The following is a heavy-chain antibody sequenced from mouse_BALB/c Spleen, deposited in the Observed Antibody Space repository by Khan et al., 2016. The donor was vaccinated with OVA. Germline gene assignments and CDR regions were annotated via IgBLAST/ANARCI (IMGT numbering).Heavy chain of an antibody. Sequence: DLVKPGASVKLSCKASGYTFTSYWINWIKQRPGQGLEWIGRIAPGSGSSYYNEMFKGTATLTVTTSSRTAYIQLSSLSSEDSAVYFCARENYYGSSRYAMDYWGQGTSGTVSS. CDR3: ARENYYGSSRYAMDY. CDR2: IAPGSGSS. D-gene: IGHD1-1*01. J-gene: IGHJ4*01. V-gene: IGHV1S41*01. CDR1: GYTFTSYW.